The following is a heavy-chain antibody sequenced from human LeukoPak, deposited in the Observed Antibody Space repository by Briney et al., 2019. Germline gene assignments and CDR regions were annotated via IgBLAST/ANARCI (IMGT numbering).Heavy chain of an antibody. CDR1: GGSISGYY. Sequence: SETLSLACTVSGGSISGYYWSWIRQPPGKGLEWIGYIYYSGSTNYNPSLKSRVTISVDTSKNQFSLKLSSVTAADTAVYCCARVRITMVRGVPSGYYFDYWGQGTLVTVSS. D-gene: IGHD3-10*01. CDR2: IYYSGST. V-gene: IGHV4-59*01. CDR3: ARVRITMVRGVPSGYYFDY. J-gene: IGHJ4*02.